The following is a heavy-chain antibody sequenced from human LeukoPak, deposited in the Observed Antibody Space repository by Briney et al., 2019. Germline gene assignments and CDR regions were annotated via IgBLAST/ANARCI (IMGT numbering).Heavy chain of an antibody. D-gene: IGHD5-18*01. J-gene: IGHJ4*02. Sequence: PGGSLRLXCAASGFTFSSYSMNWVRQAPGKGLEWVSSISSSSSYIYYADSVKGRFTISRDNAKNSLYLQMNSLRAEDTAVYYCARGVVPDWIQLWLQSFDCWGQGTLVTVSS. V-gene: IGHV3-21*01. CDR3: ARGVVPDWIQLWLQSFDC. CDR1: GFTFSSYS. CDR2: ISSSSSYI.